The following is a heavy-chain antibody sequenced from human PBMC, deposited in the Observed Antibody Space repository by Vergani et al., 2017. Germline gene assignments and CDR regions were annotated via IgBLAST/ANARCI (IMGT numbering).Heavy chain of an antibody. CDR1: GGSFNTYY. Sequence: QVQLEESGPGLVKPSETLSLTCTVPGGSFNTYYWSWIRQSPVKGLEWIGYIYSTGSTNYNPSLNSRVTMSVDTSTNQFPLKLRSVTAADTAVYFCARVMYREEASTGYRLEGMDIWGQGTAVSISS. CDR2: IYSTGST. CDR3: ARVMYREEASTGYRLEGMDI. V-gene: IGHV4-59*13. D-gene: IGHD3-9*01. J-gene: IGHJ6*02.